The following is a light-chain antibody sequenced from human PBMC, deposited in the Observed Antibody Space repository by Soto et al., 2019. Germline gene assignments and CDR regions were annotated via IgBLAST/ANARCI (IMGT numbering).Light chain of an antibody. Sequence: MTQSPSTLSASVGDRVTLTCRASQSVRNNLAWYQQKPGQAPRLLIYGASTRATGIPARFSGSGSGTEFTLTISSLYSEDFAVYYCQQYNNWPPWTFGQGTKVDIK. V-gene: IGKV3-15*01. J-gene: IGKJ1*01. CDR1: QSVRNN. CDR2: GAS. CDR3: QQYNNWPPWT.